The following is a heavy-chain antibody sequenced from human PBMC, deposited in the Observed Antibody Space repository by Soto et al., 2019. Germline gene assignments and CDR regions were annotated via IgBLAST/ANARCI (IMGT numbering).Heavy chain of an antibody. J-gene: IGHJ5*02. CDR3: ARGGPPTAIGFDP. CDR1: GFTVSNNY. CDR2: IYSGGST. D-gene: IGHD1-26*01. Sequence: EVQLVESGGGLVQPGGSLRLSCAASGFTVSNNYINWVRQAPGKGLEWVSVIYSGGSTYYADSVKGRFTISRDNSMNTLYLQMNSLRAEDTAVYYCARGGPPTAIGFDPWGQGTLVTVSS. V-gene: IGHV3-66*01.